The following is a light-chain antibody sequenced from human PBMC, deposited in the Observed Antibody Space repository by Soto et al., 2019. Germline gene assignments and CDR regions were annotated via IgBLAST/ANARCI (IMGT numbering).Light chain of an antibody. V-gene: IGLV2-14*01. CDR2: DVS. J-gene: IGLJ2*01. CDR1: SSDVGGYNY. CDR3: SSYTSSSTLVV. Sequence: QSALTKPASVSGSPGQSITISCTGTSSDVGGYNYVSWYQQHPGKAPKLMIYDVSNRPSGVSNRFSGSKSGDTASLTISGLQAEDEADYYCSSYTSSSTLVVFCGGTKLTVL.